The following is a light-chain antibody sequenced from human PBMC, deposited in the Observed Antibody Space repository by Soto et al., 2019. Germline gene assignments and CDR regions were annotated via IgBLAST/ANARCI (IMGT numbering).Light chain of an antibody. CDR1: SSNIGSKT. CDR3: AAWDDSLNGVV. CDR2: SNN. V-gene: IGLV1-44*01. J-gene: IGLJ2*01. Sequence: QSVLTQPPSASGTPGQRVTISCSGSSSNIGSKTVNWYQQLPGTAPKLLIYSNNQRPSGGPDRFSGSNSGTSASLAISGLQSEDEDDYYCAAWDDSLNGVVFGGGTKLTVL.